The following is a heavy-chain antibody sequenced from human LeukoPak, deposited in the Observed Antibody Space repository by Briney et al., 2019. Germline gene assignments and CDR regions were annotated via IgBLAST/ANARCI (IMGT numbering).Heavy chain of an antibody. V-gene: IGHV4-39*02. CDR1: GGSISSSSYY. CDR3: ARELVLWFGEKMGLNWFDP. CDR2: IYSSGNS. J-gene: IGHJ5*02. D-gene: IGHD3-10*01. Sequence: SETLSLTCTVSGGSISSSSYYWGWIRQPPGKGLEWIGGIYSSGNSYYNPSLKSRVTISVDTSKNQFSLKLSSVTAADTAVYYCARELVLWFGEKMGLNWFDPWGQGTLVTVSS.